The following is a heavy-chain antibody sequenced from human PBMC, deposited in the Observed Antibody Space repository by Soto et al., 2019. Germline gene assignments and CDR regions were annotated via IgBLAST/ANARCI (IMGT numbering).Heavy chain of an antibody. V-gene: IGHV4-34*01. CDR2: INHSGST. Sequence: PSETLSLTCAVYGGSFSGYYWSWIRQPPGKGLEWIGEINHSGSTNYNPSLKSRVTISVDTSKNQFSLKLSSVTAADTAVYYCARIPRAAAGTEGRKWFDPWGPGTLVTLAS. D-gene: IGHD6-13*01. CDR3: ARIPRAAAGTEGRKWFDP. CDR1: GGSFSGYY. J-gene: IGHJ5*02.